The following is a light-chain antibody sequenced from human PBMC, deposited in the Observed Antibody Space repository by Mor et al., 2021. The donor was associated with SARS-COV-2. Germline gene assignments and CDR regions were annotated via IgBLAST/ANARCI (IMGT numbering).Light chain of an antibody. V-gene: IGLV2-14*04. Sequence: TGTSSDVGAYNYVSWYQQHPGKAPKLMIYDVSKRPSGVSNRFSGSKSGNTASLTISGLQAEDEADYYCSSYTSSSTWVFG. CDR3: SSYTSSSTWV. J-gene: IGLJ3*02. CDR1: SSDVGAYNY. CDR2: DVS.